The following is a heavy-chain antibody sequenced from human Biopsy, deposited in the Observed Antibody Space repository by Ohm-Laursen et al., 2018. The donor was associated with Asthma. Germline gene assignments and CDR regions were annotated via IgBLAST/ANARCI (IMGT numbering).Heavy chain of an antibody. Sequence: GSLRLSCAASGFTFDDYGMSWVRQAPGKGLDWVSGINWNGGSTGYADSVKGRFTISRDNAKNSLYLQMNSPRAEDTALYHCGRDMGGFGSGWFPVEFWGQGTLVTVSS. CDR3: GRDMGGFGSGWFPVEF. CDR1: GFTFDDYG. CDR2: INWNGGST. J-gene: IGHJ4*02. V-gene: IGHV3-20*01. D-gene: IGHD6-19*01.